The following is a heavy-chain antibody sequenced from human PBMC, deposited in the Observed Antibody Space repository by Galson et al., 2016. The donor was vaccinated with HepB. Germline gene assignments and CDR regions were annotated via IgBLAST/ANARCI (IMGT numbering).Heavy chain of an antibody. D-gene: IGHD3-22*01. CDR3: STYYKSSPM. CDR2: IIPIFGKA. CDR1: GGTFSTYA. Sequence: SVKVSCKASGGTFSTYAISWVRQAPGQGLEWMGGIIPIFGKANFTQKFQGRVTITADESTTTAYMELSSLRSEDTAVYYCSTYYKSSPMWGQGTMVTVSS. J-gene: IGHJ3*02. V-gene: IGHV1-69*13.